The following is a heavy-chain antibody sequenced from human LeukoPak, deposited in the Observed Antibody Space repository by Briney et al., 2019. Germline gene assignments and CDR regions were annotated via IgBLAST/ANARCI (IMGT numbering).Heavy chain of an antibody. Sequence: PGASVKVSCKASGYTFTGYYMHWVRQAPGQGLEWMGWINPNSGGTNYAQKFQGRVTMTRDTSISTAYMELSRLRSDDTAVYYCARGPDYYDSSGYYLNYWGQGTLVTVSS. V-gene: IGHV1-2*02. CDR3: ARGPDYYDSSGYYLNY. CDR1: GYTFTGYY. CDR2: INPNSGGT. D-gene: IGHD3-22*01. J-gene: IGHJ4*02.